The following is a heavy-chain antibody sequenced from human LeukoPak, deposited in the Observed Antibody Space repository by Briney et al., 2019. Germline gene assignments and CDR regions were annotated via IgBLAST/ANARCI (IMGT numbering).Heavy chain of an antibody. V-gene: IGHV3-23*01. CDR3: AKEVLGYFDF. J-gene: IGHJ4*02. CDR1: GFTFSNYA. D-gene: IGHD4/OR15-4a*01. CDR2: ITTNGRGT. Sequence: GGSLRLSCAASGFTFSNYAMSWVRQAPGKGLEWVSAITTNGRGTYYADSVKGRFTISRDNSKDTLYLQMNNLRAEDTALYYCAKEVLGYFDFWGQGTQVTVSS.